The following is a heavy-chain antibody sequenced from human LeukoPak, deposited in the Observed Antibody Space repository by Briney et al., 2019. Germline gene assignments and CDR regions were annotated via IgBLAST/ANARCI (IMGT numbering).Heavy chain of an antibody. J-gene: IGHJ4*02. CDR1: GASISSYY. D-gene: IGHD6-19*01. Sequence: PSETLSPTCNVSGASISSYYWTWVRKPAGKGLEWIGRINTSGRTNYNPFLKSRVTMSVDTSKNQFSLKLISVTDADTAVYYCARNQQWLPIDYWGQGTLVTVSS. V-gene: IGHV4-4*07. CDR3: ARNQQWLPIDY. CDR2: INTSGRT.